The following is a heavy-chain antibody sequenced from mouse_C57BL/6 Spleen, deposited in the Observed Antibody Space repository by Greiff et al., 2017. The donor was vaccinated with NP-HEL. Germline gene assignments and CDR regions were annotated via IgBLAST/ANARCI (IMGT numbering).Heavy chain of an antibody. CDR3: ARSRDSSYNAMDY. D-gene: IGHD1-1*01. J-gene: IGHJ4*01. CDR2: IDPSDSYT. V-gene: IGHV1-69*01. CDR1: GYTFTSYW. Sequence: QVQLQQPGAELVMPGASVKLSCKASGYTFTSYWMHWVKQRPGQGLEWIGEIDPSDSYTNYNQKFKGKSTLTVDKSSSTAYMQLSSLTSEDSAVYYCARSRDSSYNAMDYWGQGTSVTVSS.